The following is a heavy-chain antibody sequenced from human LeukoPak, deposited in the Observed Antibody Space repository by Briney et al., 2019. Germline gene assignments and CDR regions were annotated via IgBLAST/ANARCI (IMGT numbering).Heavy chain of an antibody. J-gene: IGHJ6*03. CDR3: ARTAFQFGDYFYYMDV. CDR2: INPNSGDT. CDR1: GYTFTGYY. V-gene: IGHV1-2*02. Sequence: ASAKVSCKASGYTFTGYYMHWVRQAPGQGLEWMGWINPNSGDTNYAQKFRGRVTVTRDTSISTAYMELSGLTSDDTAVYYCARTAFQFGDYFYYMDVWGKGTTVTVSS. D-gene: IGHD3-3*02.